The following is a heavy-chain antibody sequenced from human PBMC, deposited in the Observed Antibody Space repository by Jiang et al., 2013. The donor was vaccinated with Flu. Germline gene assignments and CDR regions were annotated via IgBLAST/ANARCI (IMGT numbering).Heavy chain of an antibody. CDR1: GFTVSTNY. Sequence: QLVESGGGLVQTGGSLRLSCAVSGFTVSTNYMTWVRQAPGKGLEWVSVIYADGSTYYADSVKGRFTISRDTSKNTLYLQMNSLRAEDTAVYYCARTYNFWSGRNWFDPWGQGTLVTLS. CDR3: ARTYNFWSGRNWFDP. J-gene: IGHJ5*02. D-gene: IGHD3-3*01. V-gene: IGHV3-66*01. CDR2: IYADGST.